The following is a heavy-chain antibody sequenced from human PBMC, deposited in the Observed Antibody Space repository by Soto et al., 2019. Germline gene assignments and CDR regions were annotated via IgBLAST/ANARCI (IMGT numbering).Heavy chain of an antibody. V-gene: IGHV1-2*02. CDR3: ARDSSPPTRTGTTPDY. CDR1: GYTFTGYY. J-gene: IGHJ4*02. D-gene: IGHD1-7*01. CDR2: INPNSGGT. Sequence: GASVKVSCKASGYTFTGYYMHWVRQAPGQGLEWMGWINPNSGGTNYAQKFQGRVTMTRDTSISTAYMELSRLRSDDTAVYYCARDSSPPTRTGTTPDYWGQGTLVTVSS.